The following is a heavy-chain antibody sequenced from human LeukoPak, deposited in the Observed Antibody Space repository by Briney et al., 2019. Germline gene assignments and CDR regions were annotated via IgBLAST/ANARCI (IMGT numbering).Heavy chain of an antibody. Sequence: GGSLRLSCVASGFTVSNKYMSWVRQAPGKGLEWVSVLYNAGSTYYADSVKGRFTISRDNSKNTLYLQMYSLRAEDTAVYYCASLKGLSDYFDYWGQGILVTVYS. D-gene: IGHD3-16*02. V-gene: IGHV3-53*01. CDR1: GFTVSNKY. CDR2: LYNAGST. J-gene: IGHJ4*02. CDR3: ASLKGLSDYFDY.